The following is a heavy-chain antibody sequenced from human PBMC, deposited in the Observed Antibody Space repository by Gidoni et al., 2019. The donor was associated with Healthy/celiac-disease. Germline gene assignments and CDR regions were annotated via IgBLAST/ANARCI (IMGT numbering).Heavy chain of an antibody. J-gene: IGHJ6*02. CDR3: AKDLGGSYYYYYYGMDV. CDR1: GFPFSSYG. CDR2: ISYDGSNK. D-gene: IGHD1-26*01. Sequence: QVQLVESGGGVVQPGRSLRLSCAASGFPFSSYGMHWVRQAPGKGLEWVAVISYDGSNKYYADSVKGRFTISRDNSKNTLYLQMNSLRAEDTAVYYCAKDLGGSYYYYYYGMDVWGQGTTVTVSS. V-gene: IGHV3-30*18.